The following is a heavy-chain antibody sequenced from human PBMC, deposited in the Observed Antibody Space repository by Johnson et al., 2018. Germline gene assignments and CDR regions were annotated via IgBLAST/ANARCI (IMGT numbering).Heavy chain of an antibody. V-gene: IGHV3-33*01. J-gene: IGHJ6*02. CDR1: GFTFSSYG. CDR3: ARRTRGSGNGMDV. CDR2: IWYDGSNK. D-gene: IGHD3-10*01. Sequence: QVQLVQSGGGVVQPGRSLRLSCAASGFTFSSYGMHWVRQAPGKGLEWVAVIWYDGSNKYYADSVKGRFTISRDNSKNTLYLQMNSLRAEDTAVYYCARRTRGSGNGMDVWGQGTTVTVSS.